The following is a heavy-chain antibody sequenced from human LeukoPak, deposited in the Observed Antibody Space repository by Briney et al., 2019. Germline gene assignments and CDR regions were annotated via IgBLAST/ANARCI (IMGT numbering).Heavy chain of an antibody. Sequence: SQTLSLTCTVSGGSISSGGYCWSWIRQHPGKGLEWIGYIYYSGSTYYNPSLKSRVTISVDTSKNQFSLKLSSVTAADTAVYYCARGTTVTTYYFDYWGQGTLVTVSS. CDR2: IYYSGST. D-gene: IGHD4-17*01. CDR1: GGSISSGGYC. V-gene: IGHV4-31*03. CDR3: ARGTTVTTYYFDY. J-gene: IGHJ4*02.